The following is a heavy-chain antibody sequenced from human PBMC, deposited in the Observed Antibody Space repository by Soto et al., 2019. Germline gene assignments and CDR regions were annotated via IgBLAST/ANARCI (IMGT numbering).Heavy chain of an antibody. V-gene: IGHV3-30-3*01. CDR1: GFLFNNYA. J-gene: IGHJ3*02. CDR2: ISFHGSNK. Sequence: QVQLVESGGGVVQPGRSLRLSCAASGFLFNNYAMHWVRQAPGKGLEWVTSISFHGSNKHYADFVKGRFTISRDNSKNTLYLQMNSMRTEDTAVYYCARYDAFDMWGQGTMVTVSS. CDR3: ARYDAFDM.